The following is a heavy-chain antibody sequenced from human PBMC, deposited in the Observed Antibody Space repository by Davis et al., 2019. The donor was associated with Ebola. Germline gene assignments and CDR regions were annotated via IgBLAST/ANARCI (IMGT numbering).Heavy chain of an antibody. D-gene: IGHD2-2*03. CDR2: IYPGDSDT. J-gene: IGHJ5*02. CDR1: GYSFFRYW. V-gene: IGHV5-51*01. CDR3: ARRGYCSGNRCPWGWFDP. Sequence: KVSCKGSGYSFFRYWIGWVRQMPGKGLEWMGIIYPGDSDTRYSPSFQGQVTISVDKSISTAYLQWSSLKASDTAIYYCARRGYCSGNRCPWGWFDPWGQGTLVTVSS.